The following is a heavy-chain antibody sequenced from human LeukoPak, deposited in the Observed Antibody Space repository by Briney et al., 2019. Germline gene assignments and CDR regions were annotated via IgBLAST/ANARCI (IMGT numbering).Heavy chain of an antibody. V-gene: IGHV3-30*04. CDR1: GFTFSSYA. D-gene: IGHD3-10*01. CDR2: ISYDGSNK. J-gene: IGHJ5*02. CDR3: AKGYYGSGSYGWFDP. Sequence: GGSLRLSCAASGFTFSSYAMHWVRQAPGKGLEWVAVISYDGSNKYYADSVKGRFTISRDNSKNTLYLQMNSLRAEDTAVYYCAKGYYGSGSYGWFDPWGQGTLVTVSS.